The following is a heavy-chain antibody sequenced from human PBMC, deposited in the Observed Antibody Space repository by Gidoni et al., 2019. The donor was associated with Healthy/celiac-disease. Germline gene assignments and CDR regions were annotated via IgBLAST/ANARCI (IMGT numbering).Heavy chain of an antibody. V-gene: IGHV3-21*01. CDR1: GFTFSSYS. CDR2: ISSSSSYI. Sequence: EVQLVESGGGLVKPGGSLRLSCAASGFTFSSYSMNWVRRAPGTGLEWVSSISSSSSYIYYADSVKCRFTISRDNAKNSLYLQMNSLRAEDTAVYYCARDGPYDAFDIWGQGTMVTVSS. J-gene: IGHJ3*02. CDR3: ARDGPYDAFDI.